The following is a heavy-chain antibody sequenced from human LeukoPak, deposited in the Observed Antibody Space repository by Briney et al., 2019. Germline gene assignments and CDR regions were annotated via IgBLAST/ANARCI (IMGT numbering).Heavy chain of an antibody. CDR1: GFTFSSYW. CDR2: IKQDGSEK. J-gene: IGHJ4*02. V-gene: IGHV3-7*01. D-gene: IGHD6-19*01. Sequence: PGGSLRLSCAASGFTFSSYWMSWVRQAPGKGLEWVANIKQDGSEKYYVDSVKGRFTISRGNAKNSLYLQMNSLRAEDTAVYYCARGGVAVAGILSYWGQGTMVTVSP. CDR3: ARGGVAVAGILSY.